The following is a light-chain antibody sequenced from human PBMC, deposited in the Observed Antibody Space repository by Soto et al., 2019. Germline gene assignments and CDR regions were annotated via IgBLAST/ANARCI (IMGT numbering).Light chain of an antibody. Sequence: EIVLTQSPGTLSLSPGERATLSCRASQNLSSGYLAWYQQKPGQAPRILIYAASSRATGIPDRFSGSGSGTDFSLTISRLEPEDFAVYYCQEGTYWPAFGGGTKVEIK. CDR2: AAS. CDR1: QNLSSGY. J-gene: IGKJ4*01. V-gene: IGKV3D-20*02. CDR3: QEGTYWPA.